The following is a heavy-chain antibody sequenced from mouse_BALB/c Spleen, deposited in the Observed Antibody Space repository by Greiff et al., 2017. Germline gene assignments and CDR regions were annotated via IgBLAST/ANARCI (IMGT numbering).Heavy chain of an antibody. CDR3: ARNIYDGYYVGFDY. J-gene: IGHJ2*01. D-gene: IGHD2-3*01. CDR1: GYTFTSYW. CDR2: INPSTGYT. Sequence: VQLQQSGAELAKPGASVKMSKASGYTFTSYWMHWVKQRPGQGLEWIGYINPSTGYTEYNQKFKDKATLTADKSSSTAYMQLSSLTSEDSAVYYCARNIYDGYYVGFDYWGQGTTLTVSS. V-gene: IGHV1-7*01.